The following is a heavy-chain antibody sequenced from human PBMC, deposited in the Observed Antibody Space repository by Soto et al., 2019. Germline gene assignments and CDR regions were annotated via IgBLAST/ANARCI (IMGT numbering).Heavy chain of an antibody. D-gene: IGHD3-22*01. J-gene: IGHJ6*02. V-gene: IGHV4-34*01. CDR2: INHSGST. Sequence: TSETLSLTCAVYGGSFSGYYWSWIRQPPGKGLEWIGEINHSGSTNYNPSLKSRVTISVDTSKNQFSLKLSSVTAAGTAVYYCAREEYYYDSSGYYPYGMDVWGQGTTVTVSS. CDR1: GGSFSGYY. CDR3: AREEYYYDSSGYYPYGMDV.